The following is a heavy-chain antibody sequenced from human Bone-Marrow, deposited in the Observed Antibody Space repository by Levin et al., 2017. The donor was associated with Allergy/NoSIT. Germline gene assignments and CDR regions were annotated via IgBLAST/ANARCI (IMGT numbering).Heavy chain of an antibody. CDR2: IYPNSGGT. J-gene: IGHJ4*02. V-gene: IGHV1-2*06. CDR3: AGDYDNTGYYYGGY. Sequence: ASVKVSCKASGYTFTGYYIHWVRQAPGQGLEWMGRIYPNSGGTKYAQKFQGRVTMTRDTSISTTYMELSSLTSDDAAVYYCAGDYDNTGYYYGGYWGQGSLVTVSS. D-gene: IGHD3-22*01. CDR1: GYTFTGYY.